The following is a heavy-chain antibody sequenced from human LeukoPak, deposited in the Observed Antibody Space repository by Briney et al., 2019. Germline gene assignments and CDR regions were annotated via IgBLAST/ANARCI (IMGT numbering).Heavy chain of an antibody. CDR3: ARGGGLDV. CDR2: INHNGNVN. CDR1: GFTFSSYW. V-gene: IGHV3-7*03. J-gene: IGHJ6*02. D-gene: IGHD3-16*01. Sequence: QPGGSLRLSCAASGFTFSSYWMNWARQAPGKGLEWVASINHNGNVNYYVDSVKGRFTIPRDNAKNSLYLQMSNLRAEDTAVYFCARGGGLDVWGQGATVTVSS.